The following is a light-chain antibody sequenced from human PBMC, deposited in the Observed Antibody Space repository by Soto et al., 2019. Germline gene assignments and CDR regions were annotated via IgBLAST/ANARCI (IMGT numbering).Light chain of an antibody. CDR1: SSDIGGYNY. CDR2: RVT. V-gene: IGLV2-14*03. Sequence: QSVLTQPASVSGSPGQSITISCTGTSSDIGGYNYVSWYQQHPGKAPIFMIYRVTDRPSGVSNRFSASKSGNTASLTISGLQAEDEADYYCGSYTSSSTYGFGTGTKVTVL. J-gene: IGLJ1*01. CDR3: GSYTSSSTYG.